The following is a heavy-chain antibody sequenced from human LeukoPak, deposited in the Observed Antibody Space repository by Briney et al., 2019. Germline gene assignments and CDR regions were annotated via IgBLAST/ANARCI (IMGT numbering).Heavy chain of an antibody. J-gene: IGHJ4*02. Sequence: AGSLSLSCGASGFTFSRCAMSWVRQAPGKGLEWVSGISDSGDRTYYADSVKGRLTISRDNSKNTLYLQMNSLRADDTALYYCAKYGGRDGADDPFDYWGQGALVTDSS. CDR2: ISDSGDRT. V-gene: IGHV3-23*01. D-gene: IGHD3-16*01. CDR3: AKYGGRDGADDPFDY. CDR1: GFTFSRCA.